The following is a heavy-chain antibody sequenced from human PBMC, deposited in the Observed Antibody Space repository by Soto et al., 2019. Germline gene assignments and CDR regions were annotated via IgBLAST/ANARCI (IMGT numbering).Heavy chain of an antibody. CDR3: ARGSVAVPIHY. D-gene: IGHD6-19*01. Sequence: GGSLRLSCAASGFTFSSYDMHWVRQATGKGLEWVSAIGTAGDTYYPGSVKGRFTISRENAKNSLYLQMNSLRAEDTAVYYCARGSVAVPIHYWGQGTLVTVSS. CDR2: IGTAGDT. V-gene: IGHV3-13*01. CDR1: GFTFSSYD. J-gene: IGHJ4*02.